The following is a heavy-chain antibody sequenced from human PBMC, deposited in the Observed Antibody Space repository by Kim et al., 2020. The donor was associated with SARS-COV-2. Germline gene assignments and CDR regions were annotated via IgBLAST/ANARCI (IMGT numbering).Heavy chain of an antibody. V-gene: IGHV3-23*05. J-gene: IGHJ4*02. CDR2: T. D-gene: IGHD3-10*01. CDR3: GEYHGAGSHFTY. Sequence: TNYADIVKGRFTISRVNTKNVLSLEVNSVGVECTAVYYCGEYHGAGSHFTYWGQGTLVTVSS.